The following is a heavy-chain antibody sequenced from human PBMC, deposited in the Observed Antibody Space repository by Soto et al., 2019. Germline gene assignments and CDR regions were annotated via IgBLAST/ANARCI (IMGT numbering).Heavy chain of an antibody. V-gene: IGHV4-34*01. D-gene: IGHD2-15*01. J-gene: IGHJ4*02. Sequence: QVQLQQWGAGLLKPSETLSLTCAVYGGSFSGYYWSWIRQPPGKGLEWIGEINHSGSTNYNPSLTSRVTISVDTSKNQFSLKLSSVTAADTAVYYCARGRGIVVVVAATLQGGLIDYWGQGTLVTVSS. CDR3: ARGRGIVVVVAATLQGGLIDY. CDR2: INHSGST. CDR1: GGSFSGYY.